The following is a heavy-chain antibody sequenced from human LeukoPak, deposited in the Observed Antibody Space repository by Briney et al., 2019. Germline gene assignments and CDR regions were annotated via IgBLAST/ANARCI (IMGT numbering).Heavy chain of an antibody. D-gene: IGHD5-18*01. CDR2: ISSSSSYI. CDR3: ARGQQWDKFYYYYMDV. Sequence: PGGSLRLSCAASGFTFSSYSMNWVRQAPGKGLEWVSSISSSSSYIYYADSVKGRFTSSRDNSKNTLYLQMNSLRADETAVYYCARGQQWDKFYYYYMDVWGKGTTVTVSS. CDR1: GFTFSSYS. V-gene: IGHV3-21*01. J-gene: IGHJ6*03.